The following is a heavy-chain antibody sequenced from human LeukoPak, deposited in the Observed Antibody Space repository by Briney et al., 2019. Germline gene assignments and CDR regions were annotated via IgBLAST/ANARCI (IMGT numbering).Heavy chain of an antibody. CDR3: ARRLVVAGDHNWFDP. CDR2: IYYSGST. J-gene: IGHJ5*02. Sequence: PSETLSLTCTVSGGSISSYYWSWIRQPPGKGLEWIGYIYYSGSTNYNPSLKSRVTTSVDTSKNQFSLRLSSVTAADTAVYYCARRLVVAGDHNWFDPWGQGTLVTVSS. CDR1: GGSISSYY. D-gene: IGHD2-15*01. V-gene: IGHV4-59*12.